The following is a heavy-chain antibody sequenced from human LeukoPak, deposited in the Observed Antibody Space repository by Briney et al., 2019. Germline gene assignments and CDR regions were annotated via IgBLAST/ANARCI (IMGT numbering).Heavy chain of an antibody. CDR1: GFPFSSYA. D-gene: IGHD1-26*01. J-gene: IGHJ6*02. V-gene: IGHV3-64D*09. CDR2: ISDSGGST. Sequence: GGSLRLSCSASGFPFSSYAMHWVRQAPGKGLEYVSAISDSGGSTYYADSVKGRFTISRDNSKNTLYLQMSSLRAEDTAVYYCVKAVGAKGDYYYYYGMDVWGQGTTVTVSS. CDR3: VKAVGAKGDYYYYYGMDV.